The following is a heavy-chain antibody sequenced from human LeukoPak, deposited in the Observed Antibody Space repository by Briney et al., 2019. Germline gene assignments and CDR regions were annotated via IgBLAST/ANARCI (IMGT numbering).Heavy chain of an antibody. Sequence: PSETLSLTCTVSGGSISSYYWSWIRQPPGKGLEGIGYIYYSGSTNYNPSLKSRVTISVDTSKNQFSLKLSSVTAADTAVYYCARGGGDYPIYYYYGMDVWGQGTTVTVSS. D-gene: IGHD4-17*01. CDR2: IYYSGST. J-gene: IGHJ6*02. CDR3: ARGGGDYPIYYYYGMDV. V-gene: IGHV4-59*01. CDR1: GGSISSYY.